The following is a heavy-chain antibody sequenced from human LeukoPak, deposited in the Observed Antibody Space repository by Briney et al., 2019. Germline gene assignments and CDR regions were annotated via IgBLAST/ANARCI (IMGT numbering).Heavy chain of an antibody. V-gene: IGHV3-23*01. D-gene: IGHD2-21*01. CDR3: ARTIAHYSNTWLYYYYGLDV. CDR2: INSGSGNS. J-gene: IGHJ6*04. Sequence: GGSLRLSCTASGFTFSGYAMSWVRQAPGKGLEWVSSINSGSGNSYYADLVKGRVTISRDNSKSTLYLQMNRLSADDTAVYYYARTIAHYSNTWLYYYYGLDVWGKGTTVTVSS. CDR1: GFTFSGYA.